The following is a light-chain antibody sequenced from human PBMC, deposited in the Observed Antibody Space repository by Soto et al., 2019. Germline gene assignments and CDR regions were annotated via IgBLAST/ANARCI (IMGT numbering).Light chain of an antibody. CDR2: GAS. CDR1: QTVRSNY. CDR3: QQYGSSPLT. Sequence: EVVLTQSPGTLSLSPGARATLSCRASQTVRSNYLAWYQQKPGQAPRLLIYGASSRATGIPDRFSGSGSGTDFSLTIRRLEPEDFAVYYCQQYGSSPLTFGGGTKVEIK. V-gene: IGKV3-20*01. J-gene: IGKJ4*01.